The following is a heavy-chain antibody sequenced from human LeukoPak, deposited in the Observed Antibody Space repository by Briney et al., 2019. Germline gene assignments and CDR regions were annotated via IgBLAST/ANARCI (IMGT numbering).Heavy chain of an antibody. D-gene: IGHD3-10*01. V-gene: IGHV4-4*02. CDR2: VSHRGDT. CDR3: TRGGLTFGGN. CDR1: GGSISSSNL. Sequence: PSGTLSLTCAVFGGSISSSNLWSWVRQPPGKGLEWIGEVSHRGDTNYNPSLKSRVTMSIDKSKNQFSLRLTSVTAADTAVYYCTRGGLTFGGNWGQGILVTVSS. J-gene: IGHJ4*02.